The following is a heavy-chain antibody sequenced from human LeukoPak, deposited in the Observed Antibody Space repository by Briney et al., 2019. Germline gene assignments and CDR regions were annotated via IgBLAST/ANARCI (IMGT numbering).Heavy chain of an antibody. CDR3: ASNIWGTYYYDSSGYYSYYFDY. CDR1: GGSFSGYY. Sequence: SETLPLTCAVYGGSFSGYYWSWIRQPPGKGLEWIGEINHSGSTNYNPSLKSRVTISVDTSKDQFSLKLSSVTAADTAVYYCASNIWGTYYYDSSGYYSYYFDYWGQGTLVTVSS. CDR2: INHSGST. D-gene: IGHD3-22*01. V-gene: IGHV4-34*01. J-gene: IGHJ4*02.